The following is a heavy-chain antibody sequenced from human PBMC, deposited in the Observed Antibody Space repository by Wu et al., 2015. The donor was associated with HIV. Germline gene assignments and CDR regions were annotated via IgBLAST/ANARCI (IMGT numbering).Heavy chain of an antibody. D-gene: IGHD3-10*01. V-gene: IGHV1-69*05. CDR2: IIPIFGTA. CDR3: ARDKRGWFGEAAPYYFDY. J-gene: IGHJ4*02. Sequence: QVQLVQSGAEVKKPGSSVKVSCKASGGTFSSYAISWVRQAPGQGLEWMGGIIPIFGTANYAQKFQGRVTITTDESTSTAYMELSSLRSEDTAVYYCARDKRGWFGEAAPYYFDYWGQGTLVTVSS. CDR1: GGTFSSYA.